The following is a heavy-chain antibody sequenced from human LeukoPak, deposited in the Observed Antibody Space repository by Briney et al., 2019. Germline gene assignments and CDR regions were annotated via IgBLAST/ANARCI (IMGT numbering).Heavy chain of an antibody. CDR1: GFNVSNNY. Sequence: GGSLRLSCAASGFNVSNNYMTWVLQAPGNGQEWVSLIYSSGSTYYADSVKGRFTISRDNSKNTLYLQVNSLRAEDTAVYYCARRGDGGRSFDYWGQGTLVTVSS. CDR3: ARRGDGGRSFDY. J-gene: IGHJ4*02. V-gene: IGHV3-53*01. CDR2: IYSSGST. D-gene: IGHD4-23*01.